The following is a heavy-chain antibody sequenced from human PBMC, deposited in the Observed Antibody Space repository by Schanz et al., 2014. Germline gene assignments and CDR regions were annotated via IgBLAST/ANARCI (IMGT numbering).Heavy chain of an antibody. J-gene: IGHJ6*02. CDR3: ARAKRFGDMDV. V-gene: IGHV1-18*01. CDR1: GYTFISYG. CDR2: ITAYNGDT. Sequence: QVQLVQSGAEVRKPGASVKVSCKASGYTFISYGISWVRQAPGQGLEWLGWITAYNGDTNYALKLQGRVTMTTDTSTSTAYMELRNLRSDDTAVYYCARAKRFGDMDVWGQGTTVTDSS. D-gene: IGHD3-10*01.